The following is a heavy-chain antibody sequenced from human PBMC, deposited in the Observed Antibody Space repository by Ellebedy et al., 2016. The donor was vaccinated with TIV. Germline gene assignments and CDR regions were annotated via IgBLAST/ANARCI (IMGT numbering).Heavy chain of an antibody. CDR1: GFTFSSYA. V-gene: IGHV3-23*01. J-gene: IGHJ4*02. CDR2: ISNTGSRT. D-gene: IGHD3-22*01. CDR3: AKGRGGGSDSSAPRYYFDY. Sequence: GESLKISCAASGFTFSSYAMSRVRQAPGKGLEWVSTISNTGSRTYSTESVEGRFIISRDTSKKTLYLQMNGLRAEDTAIYYCAKGRGGGSDSSAPRYYFDYWGLGTLVTVSS.